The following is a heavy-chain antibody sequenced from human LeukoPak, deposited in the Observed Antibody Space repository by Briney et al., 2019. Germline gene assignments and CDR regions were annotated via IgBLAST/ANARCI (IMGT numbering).Heavy chain of an antibody. CDR3: ARAFSSGYWFDP. CDR1: GGSISSSSYY. J-gene: IGHJ5*02. CDR2: IFHSGST. V-gene: IGHV4-39*01. D-gene: IGHD3-22*01. Sequence: SETLSLTCTVSGGSISSSSYYWVWIRQRPGKGLEWIGSIFHSGSTFYNASLKSRVTISVDTSKNQFSLKLSSVTAADTAVYYCARAFSSGYWFDPWGQGTLVTVSS.